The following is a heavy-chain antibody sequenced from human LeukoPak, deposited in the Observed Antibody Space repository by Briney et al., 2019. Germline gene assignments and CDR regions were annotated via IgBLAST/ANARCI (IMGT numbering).Heavy chain of an antibody. CDR1: GFTFSSYA. J-gene: IGHJ6*03. CDR2: ISSNGGST. Sequence: PGGSLRLSCAASGFTFSSYAMHWVRQAPGKGLEYVSAISSNGGSTYYANSVKGRFTISRDNSKNTLYLQMGSLRAEDMAVYYCAREGGWNYPNYYYYYMDVWGKGTTVTVSS. D-gene: IGHD1-7*01. V-gene: IGHV3-64*01. CDR3: AREGGWNYPNYYYYYMDV.